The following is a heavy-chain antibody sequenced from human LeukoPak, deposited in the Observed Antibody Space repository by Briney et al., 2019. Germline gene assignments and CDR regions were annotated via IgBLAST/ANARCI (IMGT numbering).Heavy chain of an antibody. CDR2: IIPVFGTA. CDR3: AKSWNYYDSSGDDALDI. V-gene: IGHV1-69*13. D-gene: IGHD3-22*01. J-gene: IGHJ3*02. CDR1: GGTFNSYA. Sequence: SVKVSCKASGGTFNSYAISWVRQAPGQGLEWMGGIIPVFGTAIYAQNFQGRVTITAYESTNTAYMELGTLTSEDTAVYYCAKSWNYYDSSGDDALDIWGQGTMVTVSS.